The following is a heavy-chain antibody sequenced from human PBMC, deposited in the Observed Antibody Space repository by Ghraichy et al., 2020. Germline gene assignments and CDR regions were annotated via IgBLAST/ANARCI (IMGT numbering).Heavy chain of an antibody. Sequence: GGSLRLSCAASGFTFSSYYMHWVRQAPGKGLEWVTLISDHHGTDKFYADSVRGRFTISRDNSKNTLYLEMNSLRAEDTAVYYCARELAGGSLDYWGQGTLVTVFS. CDR2: ISDHHGTDK. V-gene: IGHV3-30-3*01. CDR3: ARELAGGSLDY. D-gene: IGHD1-26*01. CDR1: GFTFSSYY. J-gene: IGHJ4*02.